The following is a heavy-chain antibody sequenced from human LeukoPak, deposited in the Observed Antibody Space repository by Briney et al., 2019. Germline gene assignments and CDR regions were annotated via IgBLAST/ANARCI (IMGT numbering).Heavy chain of an antibody. CDR3: ARDTAMAAHY. V-gene: IGHV1-2*02. CDR2: INPNSGGT. Sequence: ASVKVSCKTSGYTFTDYYIHWVRQAPGQGLEWMGWINPNSGGTNYAQKFQGRVTMTRDTSISTAYMELSRLRSDDTAVYYCARDTAMAAHYWGQGTLVTVSS. J-gene: IGHJ4*02. D-gene: IGHD5-18*01. CDR1: GYTFTDYY.